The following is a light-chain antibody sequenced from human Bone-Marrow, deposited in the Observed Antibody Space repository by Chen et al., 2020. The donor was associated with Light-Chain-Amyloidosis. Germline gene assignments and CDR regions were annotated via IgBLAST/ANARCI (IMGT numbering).Light chain of an antibody. J-gene: IGLJ1*01. Sequence: LPQPASSSGPPGQPYTTSPTGTSSDVGGDNHVSWYQQHPDKAPKLMIYEVTNRPSWVTDRFSGSKSDNTASLTISGLQTEDEADYFCSSYTITNTLVFGSGTRVTVL. CDR2: EVT. V-gene: IGLV2-14*01. CDR3: SSYTITNTLV. CDR1: SSDVGGDNH.